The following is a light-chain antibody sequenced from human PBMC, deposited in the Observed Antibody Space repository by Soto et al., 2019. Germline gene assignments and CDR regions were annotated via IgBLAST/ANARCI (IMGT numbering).Light chain of an antibody. V-gene: IGLV2-11*01. CDR3: CSYAGRYTYV. Sequence: LTQPRSVSGSPGQSVTISCTGTGSDVDNYNYVSWYQQHPGKAPNLMIYDVTKRPSGVPDRISGSKSGNTASLTISGLQAEDEADYYCCSYAGRYTYVFGTGTKVTVL. J-gene: IGLJ1*01. CDR2: DVT. CDR1: GSDVDNYNY.